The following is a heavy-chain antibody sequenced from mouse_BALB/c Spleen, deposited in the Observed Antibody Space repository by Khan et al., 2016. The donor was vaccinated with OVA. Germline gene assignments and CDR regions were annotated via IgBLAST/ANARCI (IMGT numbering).Heavy chain of an antibody. J-gene: IGHJ2*01. CDR1: GYTFSNYW. CDR2: INPSSGHT. Sequence: QVHVKQSGAELAKPGASVKMSCKASGYTFSNYWIHWVKQRPGQGLEWIGYINPSSGHTYYNQTFNDKATLTTAKSSSTAYMQLSSLTSEDSAGYYCARDRIDYWGQGTTLTVSS. V-gene: IGHV1-7*01. CDR3: ARDRIDY.